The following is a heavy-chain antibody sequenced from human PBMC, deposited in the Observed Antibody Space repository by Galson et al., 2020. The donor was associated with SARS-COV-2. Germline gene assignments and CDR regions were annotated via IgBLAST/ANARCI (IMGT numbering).Heavy chain of an antibody. CDR2: ISYDGSNK. CDR1: GFTFSSYA. CDR3: AREYDSSGKNLPGHWFDP. D-gene: IGHD3-22*01. V-gene: IGHV3-30-3*01. Sequence: GESLKISCAASGFTFSSYAMHWVRQAPGKGLEWVAVISYDGSNKYYADSVKGRFTISRDNSKNTLYLQMNSLRAEDTAVYYCAREYDSSGKNLPGHWFDPWGQGTLVTVSS. J-gene: IGHJ5*02.